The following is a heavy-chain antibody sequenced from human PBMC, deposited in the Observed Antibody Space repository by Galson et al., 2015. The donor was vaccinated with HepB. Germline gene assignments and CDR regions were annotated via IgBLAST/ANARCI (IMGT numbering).Heavy chain of an antibody. D-gene: IGHD4-23*01. Sequence: SLRLSCAASGFTFSDYAMAWVRQAPGKGLEFVSAITASSGTTHYADSVKGRFIILRDNSKNTLYLHLSSLRAEDTALYYCAKRAVTTVAYYFAYWDQATLVTASS. CDR2: ITASSGTT. CDR1: GFTFSDYA. J-gene: IGHJ4*02. V-gene: IGHV3-23*01. CDR3: AKRAVTTVAYYFAY.